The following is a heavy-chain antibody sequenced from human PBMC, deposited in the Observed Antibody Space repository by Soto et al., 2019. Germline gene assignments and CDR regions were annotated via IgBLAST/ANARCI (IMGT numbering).Heavy chain of an antibody. CDR2: IWYDGSNK. V-gene: IGHV3-33*01. D-gene: IGHD2-15*01. Sequence: PGGSLRLSCAASGFTFSSYGMHWVRQAPGKGLEWVAVIWYDGSNKYYADSVKGRFTISRDNSKNTLYLQMNSLRAEDTAVYYCARDNLWFTGGGGHGMDVWGQGTTVTVSS. CDR3: ARDNLWFTGGGGHGMDV. J-gene: IGHJ6*02. CDR1: GFTFSSYG.